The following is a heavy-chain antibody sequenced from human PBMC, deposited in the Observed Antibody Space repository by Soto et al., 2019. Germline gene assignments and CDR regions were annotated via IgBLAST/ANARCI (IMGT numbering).Heavy chain of an antibody. J-gene: IGHJ6*02. Sequence: PSETLSLTCSVSGASITRSSYYCSCIRQPPGKGLEWIASIHSHSGSTYYGPSLKGRVLISVDTSKNHFSLNLSSVTAADTAVYYCARPGDAYGLDVWGQGTTVTVSS. CDR2: IHSHSGST. D-gene: IGHD2-21*02. CDR3: ARPGDAYGLDV. V-gene: IGHV4-39*01. CDR1: GASITRSSYY.